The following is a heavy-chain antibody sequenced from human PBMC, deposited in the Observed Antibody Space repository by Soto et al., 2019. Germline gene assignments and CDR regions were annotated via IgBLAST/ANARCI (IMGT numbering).Heavy chain of an antibody. V-gene: IGHV3-21*06. J-gene: IGHJ4*02. CDR3: ARGSEDLTSNFDY. CDR2: ISSTTNYI. CDR1: GFTFTRYS. Sequence: GGSLRLSCAASGFTFTRYSMNWVRQAPGKGLEWVSSISSTTNYIYYGDSMKGRFTTSRAKAKNSLYLEMNSLGAEDRAVYYCARGSEDLTSNFDYWGQGTLVTVSS.